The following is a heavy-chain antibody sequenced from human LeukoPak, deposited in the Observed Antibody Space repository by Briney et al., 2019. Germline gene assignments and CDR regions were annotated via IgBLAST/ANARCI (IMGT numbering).Heavy chain of an antibody. CDR3: ARFGGLRFTLVIGP. J-gene: IGHJ5*02. CDR1: GFTFSSYW. D-gene: IGHD3-10*01. CDR2: IKEDGSEK. V-gene: IGHV3-7*01. Sequence: GGSLRLSCAASGFTFSSYWMSWVRQAPGKGLEWVANIKEDGSEKYYVDSVKGRFTISRDNAKNSLYLQMNSLRAEDTAVYYCARFGGLRFTLVIGPWGQGTLVTASS.